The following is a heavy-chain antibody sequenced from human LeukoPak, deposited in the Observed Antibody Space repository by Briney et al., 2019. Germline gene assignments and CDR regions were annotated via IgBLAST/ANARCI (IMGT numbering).Heavy chain of an antibody. CDR3: ARDYSSSWTNWFDP. Sequence: GASVKVSCKASGYTFTSYGISWVRQAPGQGLEWMGWISAYNGNTNYAQKFQGRVTMTTDTSTSTAYMELRSLRSDDTAVYYCARDYSSSWTNWFDPWGQGTLVTVSS. CDR1: GYTFTSYG. J-gene: IGHJ5*02. V-gene: IGHV1-18*01. D-gene: IGHD6-13*01. CDR2: ISAYNGNT.